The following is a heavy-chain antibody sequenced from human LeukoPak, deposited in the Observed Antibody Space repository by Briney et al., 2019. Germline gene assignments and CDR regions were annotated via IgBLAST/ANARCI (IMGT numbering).Heavy chain of an antibody. CDR3: ARGGGLDV. D-gene: IGHD3-16*01. J-gene: IGHJ6*02. V-gene: IGHV3-7*03. Sequence: GGSLRLSCATSGLTFRTTWMNWARQAPGKGLEWVASINHNGNVNYYVDSVKGRFTISRDNAKNSLYLQMSNLRAEDTAVYFCARGGGLDVWGQGATVTVSS. CDR2: INHNGNVN. CDR1: GLTFRTTW.